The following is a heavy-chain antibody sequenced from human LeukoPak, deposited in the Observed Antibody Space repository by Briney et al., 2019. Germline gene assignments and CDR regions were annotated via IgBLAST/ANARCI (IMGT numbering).Heavy chain of an antibody. CDR3: ARDLSGSYYNAFDI. D-gene: IGHD1-26*01. V-gene: IGHV4-59*01. CDR1: GGSISSYY. CDR2: IYYTGST. Sequence: SETLSLTCTVSGGSISSYYWNWIRQPPGKGLEWIGYIYYTGSTNYNPSLKSRVTISIDTSKNQFSLKLSSVTAADTAVYYCARDLSGSYYNAFDIWGQGTMVTVSS. J-gene: IGHJ3*02.